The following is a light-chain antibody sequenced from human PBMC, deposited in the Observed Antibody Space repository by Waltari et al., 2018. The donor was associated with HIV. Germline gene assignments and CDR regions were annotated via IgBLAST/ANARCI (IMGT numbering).Light chain of an antibody. CDR2: EVK. Sequence: QSALTQPPSVSASPGQSVTISCTGTSSDIGAYNRVSWYLQPPGTAPKVIIYEVKNLPCGVPYRFSGSKSGRTSSLTISGLQAEDEADYFCSSYKNNDTLVFGTGTKVTVL. V-gene: IGLV2-18*02. CDR3: SSYKNNDTLV. J-gene: IGLJ1*01. CDR1: SSDIGAYNR.